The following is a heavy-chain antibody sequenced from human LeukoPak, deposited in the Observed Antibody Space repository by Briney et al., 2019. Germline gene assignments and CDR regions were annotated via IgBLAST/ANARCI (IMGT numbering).Heavy chain of an antibody. D-gene: IGHD6-19*01. J-gene: IGHJ4*02. CDR2: IKQDGSEK. Sequence: PGGSLRLSCAASGFTFSSYWMSWVRQAPGKGLEWVANIKQDGSEKYYVDSVKGRFTISRDNAKNPLYLQMNSLRAEDTAVYYCASVRSGWLFDYWGQGTLVTVSS. V-gene: IGHV3-7*01. CDR1: GFTFSSYW. CDR3: ASVRSGWLFDY.